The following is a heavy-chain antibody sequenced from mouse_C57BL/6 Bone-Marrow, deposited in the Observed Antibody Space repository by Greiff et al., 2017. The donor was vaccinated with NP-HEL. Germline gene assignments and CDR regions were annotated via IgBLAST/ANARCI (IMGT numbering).Heavy chain of an antibody. Sequence: EVQLQQSGPVLVKPGASVKMSCKASGCTFTDYYMNWVKQSHGKSLEWIGVINPYNGGTSYNQKFKGKATLTVDKSSSTAYMELNSLTSEDSAVYYCARLDYLYYAMDYWGQGTSVTVSS. J-gene: IGHJ4*01. V-gene: IGHV1-19*01. D-gene: IGHD5-5*01. CDR3: ARLDYLYYAMDY. CDR2: INPYNGGT. CDR1: GCTFTDYY.